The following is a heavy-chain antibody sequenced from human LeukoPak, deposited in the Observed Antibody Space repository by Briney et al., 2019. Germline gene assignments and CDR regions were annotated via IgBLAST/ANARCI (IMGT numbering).Heavy chain of an antibody. CDR2: IYTSGST. Sequence: SETLSLTCTVSGGSISGYYWSWIRQPPGKGLEWIGYIYTSGSTNYNPSLKSRVTISVDTSKNQFSLKLSSVTAADTAVYYCAREPGYWGQGTLVTVSS. CDR3: AREPGY. CDR1: GGSISGYY. J-gene: IGHJ4*02. V-gene: IGHV4-4*09.